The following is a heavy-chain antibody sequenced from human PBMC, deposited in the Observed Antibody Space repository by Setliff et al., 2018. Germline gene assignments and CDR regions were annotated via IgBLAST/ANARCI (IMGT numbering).Heavy chain of an antibody. J-gene: IGHJ6*03. D-gene: IGHD3-3*01. CDR2: IIPIFGTA. Sequence: GASVKVSCKASGYTFTSYGISWVRQAPGQGLEWMGRIIPIFGTANYAQKFQGRVTITADKSTSTAYMELSRLRSEDTAVYYCARGGGQIHYDFWSGYFSDPQPNYYYYYMDVWGKGTTVTVSS. CDR3: ARGGGQIHYDFWSGYFSDPQPNYYYYYMDV. CDR1: GYTFTSYG. V-gene: IGHV1-69*06.